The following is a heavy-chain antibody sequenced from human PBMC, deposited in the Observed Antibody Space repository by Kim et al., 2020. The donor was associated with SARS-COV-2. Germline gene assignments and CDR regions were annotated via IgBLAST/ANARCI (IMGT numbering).Heavy chain of an antibody. CDR3: ARDYPRDYPSIAAAGSSGVYYYYYGMDV. CDR1: GFTFSSYW. D-gene: IGHD6-13*01. J-gene: IGHJ6*02. V-gene: IGHV3-7*01. CDR2: IKQDGSEK. Sequence: GGSLRLSCAASGFTFSSYWMSWVRQAPGKGLEWVANIKQDGSEKYYVDSVKGRFTISRDNAKNSLYLQMNSLRAEDTAVYYCARDYPRDYPSIAAAGSSGVYYYYYGMDVWGQGTTVTVSS.